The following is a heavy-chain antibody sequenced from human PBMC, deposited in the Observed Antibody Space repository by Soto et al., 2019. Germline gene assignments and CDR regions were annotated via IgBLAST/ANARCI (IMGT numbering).Heavy chain of an antibody. CDR3: ARDVTPPNSYYYRMDF. J-gene: IGHJ6*02. V-gene: IGHV4-4*02. CDR2: IYHSGST. D-gene: IGHD2-15*01. Sequence: XETLPLTCSVSGCSISSSKGWRWVRQPPVTGLEWIGEIYHSGSTTYSPTLKRRVTISVAKSKNQFSLKLSSVTAADTAVYYCARDVTPPNSYYYRMDFWDQGTTVTVSS. CDR1: GCSISSSKG.